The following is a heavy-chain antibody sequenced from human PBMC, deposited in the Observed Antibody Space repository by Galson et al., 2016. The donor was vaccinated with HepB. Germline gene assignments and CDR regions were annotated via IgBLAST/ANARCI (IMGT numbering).Heavy chain of an antibody. J-gene: IGHJ6*02. V-gene: IGHV3-30-3*01. Sequence: SLRLSCAASGFRFSRYGMHWVRQAPGKGLEWVAMISYDGSNEYYADSVKGRVTISRDNSKNSLYLQMNSLRAEDTAVYFCAREGRYCSSMRCQNPDYGMDVWGQGTTVTVSS. CDR2: ISYDGSNE. D-gene: IGHD2-2*01. CDR1: GFRFSRYG. CDR3: AREGRYCSSMRCQNPDYGMDV.